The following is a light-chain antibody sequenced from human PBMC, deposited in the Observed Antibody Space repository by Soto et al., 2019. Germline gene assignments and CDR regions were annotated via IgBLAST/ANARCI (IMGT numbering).Light chain of an antibody. CDR3: QQYNNSPPLT. CDR1: QSLSNN. CDR2: GAS. J-gene: IGKJ4*01. V-gene: IGKV3D-15*01. Sequence: EIVMTQSPANLSVSPGERVTLSCRPSQSLSNNLAWYQQKPRQAPRLLSFGASARATGIPARFSGSGSGTEFTLTISSLQSEVFALYYCQQYNNSPPLTFGGGTKVEIK.